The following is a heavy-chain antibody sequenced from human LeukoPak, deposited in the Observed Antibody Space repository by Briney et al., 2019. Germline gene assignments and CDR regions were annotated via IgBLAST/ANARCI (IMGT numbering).Heavy chain of an antibody. CDR1: GFTFTTYA. D-gene: IGHD4-17*01. Sequence: GGSLRLSCAASGFTFTTYAMSWVRQAPGKGLEWVSGIRGSGGSTFYADSVKGRFTISGDNSKNTLYLQMNSLRAEDTAVYYCARWDYGDYFFDYWGQGTLVTVSS. CDR3: ARWDYGDYFFDY. CDR2: IRGSGGST. J-gene: IGHJ4*02. V-gene: IGHV3-23*01.